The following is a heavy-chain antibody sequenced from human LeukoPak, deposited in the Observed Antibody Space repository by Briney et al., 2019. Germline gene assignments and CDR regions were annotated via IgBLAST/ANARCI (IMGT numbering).Heavy chain of an antibody. J-gene: IGHJ2*01. CDR1: GYTFTGYC. CDR2: INPNSGGT. Sequence: ASVKVSCKASGYTFTGYCMHWVLQAPGQGLEWMGWINPNSGGTNYAQKFQGRVTMTRDTSISTAYMELSRLRSDDTAVYYCARDRSGSRLPQWYFDLWGRGTLVTVSS. D-gene: IGHD3-10*01. V-gene: IGHV1-2*02. CDR3: ARDRSGSRLPQWYFDL.